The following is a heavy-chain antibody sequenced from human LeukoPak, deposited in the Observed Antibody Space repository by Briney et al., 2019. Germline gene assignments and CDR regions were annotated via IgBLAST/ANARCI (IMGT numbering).Heavy chain of an antibody. CDR2: IIPILGIA. D-gene: IGHD6-13*01. J-gene: IGHJ4*02. V-gene: IGHV1-69*04. CDR3: ARSPAGIAAPVGDY. CDR1: GGTFSSYA. Sequence: ASVKVSCKASGGTFSSYAISWVRQAPGQGLEWMGRIIPILGIANYAQKFQGRVTITADKSTSTAYMELSSLRSEDTAVYYCARSPAGIAAPVGDYWGQGTLVTVSS.